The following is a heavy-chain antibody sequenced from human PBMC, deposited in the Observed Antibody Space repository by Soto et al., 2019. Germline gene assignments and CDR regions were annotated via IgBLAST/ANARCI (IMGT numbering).Heavy chain of an antibody. CDR1: GADINTYS. V-gene: IGHV4-4*07. D-gene: IGHD6-19*01. J-gene: IGHJ6*02. Sequence: SETLSLTCSVSGADINTYSWTWIRQPAGKGLEWIGRIYTSASINYNPSLKGRVTLSVDTSTNQVSLRLASVTAADTAIYYCAGDREAGYNFYYGMDVWRQGTTVTVSS. CDR2: IYTSASI. CDR3: AGDREAGYNFYYGMDV.